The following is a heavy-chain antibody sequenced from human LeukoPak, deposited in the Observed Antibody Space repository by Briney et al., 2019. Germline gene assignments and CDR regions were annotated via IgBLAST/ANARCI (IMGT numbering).Heavy chain of an antibody. J-gene: IGHJ2*01. CDR2: IYTSGST. Sequence: SETLSLTCTVSGGSISSYYWSWVRQPAGKGLEWIGRIYTSGSTNYDPSLKSRVTMSVDTSKNQFSLKLSSVTAADTAVYYCARAEVVVVPERYFDLWGRGTLVTVSS. D-gene: IGHD3-22*01. V-gene: IGHV4-4*07. CDR3: ARAEVVVVPERYFDL. CDR1: GGSISSYY.